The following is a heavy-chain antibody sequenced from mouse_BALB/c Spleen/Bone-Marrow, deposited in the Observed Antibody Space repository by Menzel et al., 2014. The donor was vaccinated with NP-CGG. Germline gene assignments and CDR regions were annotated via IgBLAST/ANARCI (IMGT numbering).Heavy chain of an antibody. J-gene: IGHJ2*01. Sequence: QVQLQQSGAELVKPGASVKLSCKASGYTFTSYWMHWVKQRPGQGLEWIGEIYPGDGDTNYNGKFKGKATLTADKSSSTAYMQLSSLTSEDSAVYFCARQYGNYFDYWGQGTTLTVSS. CDR2: IYPGDGDT. D-gene: IGHD2-10*02. CDR3: ARQYGNYFDY. V-gene: IGHV1-53*01. CDR1: GYTFTSYW.